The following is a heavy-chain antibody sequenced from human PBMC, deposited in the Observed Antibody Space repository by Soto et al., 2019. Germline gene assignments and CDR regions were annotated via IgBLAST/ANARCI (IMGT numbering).Heavy chain of an antibody. CDR1: GGSIGSGGYW. V-gene: IGHV4-31*03. D-gene: IGHD2-2*01. CDR3: ARGTLV. Sequence: QVQLQESGPGLMQPSQTLSLTCTVSGGSIGSGGYWWSWIRQHPGRGLEWIGFVSYTGYTQYNPSLKSRVNISVDTSTKQFYLKLSSVTAADTAVYYCARGTLVWGQGTLVTVSS. J-gene: IGHJ4*02. CDR2: VSYTGYT.